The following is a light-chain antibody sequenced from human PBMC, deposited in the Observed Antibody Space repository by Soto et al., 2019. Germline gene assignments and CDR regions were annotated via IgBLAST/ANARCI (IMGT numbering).Light chain of an antibody. V-gene: IGLV4-69*01. CDR2: INYDGTH. J-gene: IGLJ3*02. CDR3: QTLGTGIQV. Sequence: QSVLTRSPSASASLGASVKLTCTLSSEYITYAIAWHQQQSGTGPRFLMKINYDGTHSKGDGFFARFSGSSSGAERHLTIPCLQSQAEPDYFCQTLGTGIQVFGRGTKLTVL. CDR1: SEYITYA.